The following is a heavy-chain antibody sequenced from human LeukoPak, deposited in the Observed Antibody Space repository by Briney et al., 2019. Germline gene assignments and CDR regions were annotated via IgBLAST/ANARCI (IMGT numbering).Heavy chain of an antibody. Sequence: GGSLRPSCAASGFTFSDYYMSWIRQAPGKGLEWVSYISSSGSTIYYADSVKGRFTISRDNAKNSLYLQMNSLRAEDTAVYYCARLRASAVEATYYWGQGTLVTVSS. CDR2: ISSSGSTI. V-gene: IGHV3-11*01. J-gene: IGHJ4*02. CDR3: ARLRASAVEATYY. D-gene: IGHD1-26*01. CDR1: GFTFSDYY.